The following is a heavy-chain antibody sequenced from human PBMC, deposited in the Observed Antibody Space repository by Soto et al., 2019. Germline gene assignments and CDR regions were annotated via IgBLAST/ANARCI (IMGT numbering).Heavy chain of an antibody. CDR2: ISGSGGST. J-gene: IGHJ4*02. Sequence: EVQLLESGGGLVQPGGSLRLSCAASGFTFSSYAMSWVRQAPGKGLEWVSAISGSGGSTYYADSVKGRFTISRDNSKNTLYLQMNSPRAEDTAVYYCATTTYCSSTSCYVEVLLYPVDYWGQGTLVTVSS. D-gene: IGHD2-2*01. CDR1: GFTFSSYA. V-gene: IGHV3-23*01. CDR3: ATTTYCSSTSCYVEVLLYPVDY.